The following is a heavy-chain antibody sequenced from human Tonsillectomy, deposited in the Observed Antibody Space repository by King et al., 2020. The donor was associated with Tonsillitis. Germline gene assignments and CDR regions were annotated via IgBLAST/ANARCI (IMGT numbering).Heavy chain of an antibody. CDR3: AKDRAYYYDSNNYYLFDY. Sequence: VQLVESGGGLVQPGGSLRLSCAASGFTVSSNYMSWVRQAPGKGLEWVSVIYVAGNTYYADAVKGRFTISRDNSKNTLYLQMNSLRAEDTAVYYCAKDRAYYYDSNNYYLFDYWGQGTLVTVSS. J-gene: IGHJ4*02. CDR2: IYVAGNT. V-gene: IGHV3-66*01. CDR1: GFTVSSNY. D-gene: IGHD3-22*01.